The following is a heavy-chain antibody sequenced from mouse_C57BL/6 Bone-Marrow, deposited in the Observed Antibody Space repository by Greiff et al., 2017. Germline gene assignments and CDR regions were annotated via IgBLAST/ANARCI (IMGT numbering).Heavy chain of an antibody. Sequence: EVQLQQSGPVLVKPGASVKMSCKASGYTFTDYYMNWVKQSHGKSLEWIGVINPYNGGTSYNQKFKGKATLTVDKSSSTAYMELNSLTSEDSAVYYCALLIYYYGSSLSYAIDYWGQGTSVTVSS. CDR1: GYTFTDYY. CDR2: INPYNGGT. V-gene: IGHV1-19*01. CDR3: ALLIYYYGSSLSYAIDY. D-gene: IGHD1-1*01. J-gene: IGHJ4*01.